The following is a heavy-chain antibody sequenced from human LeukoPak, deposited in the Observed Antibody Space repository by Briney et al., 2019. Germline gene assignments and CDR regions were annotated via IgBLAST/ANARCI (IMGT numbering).Heavy chain of an antibody. CDR2: IYYSGST. CDR3: ASLAVAGNGNAFDI. CDR1: GGSISSSSYY. D-gene: IGHD6-19*01. V-gene: IGHV4-39*01. J-gene: IGHJ3*02. Sequence: SETLSLTCTVSGGSISSSSYYWGWIRQPPGKGLEWIGSIYYSGSTYYNPSLKSRVTISVDTSKNQFSLKPSSVTAADTAVYYCASLAVAGNGNAFDIWGQGTMVTVSS.